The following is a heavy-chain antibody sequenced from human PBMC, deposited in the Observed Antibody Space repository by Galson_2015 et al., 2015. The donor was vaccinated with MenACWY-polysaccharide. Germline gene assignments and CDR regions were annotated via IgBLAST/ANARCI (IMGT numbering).Heavy chain of an antibody. Sequence: SLRLSCAASGFTFSGSAMHWVRQASGKGLEWVGRIRSKANNYATAYAASVKVRFTISRDDSKDTAYLQMNSLKTEDTAVYYCTRPWLETVTGYGLDVWGQGTTVTVSS. CDR2: IRSKANNYAT. CDR1: GFTFSGSA. D-gene: IGHD4-17*01. V-gene: IGHV3-73*01. CDR3: TRPWLETVTGYGLDV. J-gene: IGHJ6*02.